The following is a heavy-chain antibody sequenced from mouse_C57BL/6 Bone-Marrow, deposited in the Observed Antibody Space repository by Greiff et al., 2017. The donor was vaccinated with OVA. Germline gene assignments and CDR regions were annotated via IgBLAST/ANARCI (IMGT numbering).Heavy chain of an antibody. J-gene: IGHJ4*01. CDR3: ARKRRIYYGPNYYAMDY. Sequence: VQLKESGPGLVAPSQSLSITCTVSGFSLTSYAISWVRQPPGKGLEWLGVIWTGGGTHSNSALKSRLSISTDNSKSQVFLKMNSLQTDDTARYYCARKRRIYYGPNYYAMDYWGQGTSVTVSS. CDR2: IWTGGGT. D-gene: IGHD2-1*01. CDR1: GFSLTSYA. V-gene: IGHV2-9-1*01.